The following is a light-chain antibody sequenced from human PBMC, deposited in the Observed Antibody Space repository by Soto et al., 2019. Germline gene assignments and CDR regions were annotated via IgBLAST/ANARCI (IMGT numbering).Light chain of an antibody. J-gene: IGLJ2*01. Sequence: QSALTQPASVSGSPGQSITISCTGTSSDVGGYNYVSWYQQHPGKAPKLMIYDVSNRPSGVSNRFSGSKSGNTTSLTISGLQAEDEAAYYCSSYTSSSTPKVFGGGTKLTVL. CDR1: SSDVGGYNY. V-gene: IGLV2-14*01. CDR3: SSYTSSSTPKV. CDR2: DVS.